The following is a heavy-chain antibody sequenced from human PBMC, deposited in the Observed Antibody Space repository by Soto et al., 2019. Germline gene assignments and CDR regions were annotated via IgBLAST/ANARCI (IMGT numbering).Heavy chain of an antibody. CDR1: GYTFTSYG. J-gene: IGHJ6*02. D-gene: IGHD5-18*01. V-gene: IGHV1-18*01. CDR2: ISAYNGNT. Sequence: ASVKVSCKASGYTFTSYGISWVRQAPGQGLEWMGWISAYNGNTNYAQKLQGRVTMTTDTSTSTAYMELRSLRSDDTAVYYCARDGYSGYDTQPEVDTAKVTVSYVYYGMDVWGQGTTVTVSS. CDR3: ARDGYSGYDTQPEVDTAKVTVSYVYYGMDV.